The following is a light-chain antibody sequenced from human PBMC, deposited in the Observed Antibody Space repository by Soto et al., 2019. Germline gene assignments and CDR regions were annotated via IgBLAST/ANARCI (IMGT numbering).Light chain of an antibody. CDR2: GSS. CDR1: HSLTNNY. J-gene: IGKJ2*01. CDR3: QQYGSSPPYT. V-gene: IGKV3-20*01. Sequence: EVVLTQSPGTLSLSPGERATLSCRASHSLTNNYLAWYQQKPGQAPRLLIFGSSDRATGIPDRFSGSGSGTDFTLTISRLEPKDFAVYYCQQYGSSPPYTFGQGTKLEIK.